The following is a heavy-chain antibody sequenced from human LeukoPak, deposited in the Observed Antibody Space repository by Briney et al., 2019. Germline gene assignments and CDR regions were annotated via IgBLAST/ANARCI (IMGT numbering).Heavy chain of an antibody. Sequence: GGSLRLSCAASGFMFSTYSMNWVRQAPGKGLEWVSSISSSSSYIYYADSVKGRFTISRDNAKNSLYLQMNSLRAEDTAVYYCARGGYYDSSGYYFLAYWGQGTLVTVSS. V-gene: IGHV3-21*01. CDR3: ARGGYYDSSGYYFLAY. D-gene: IGHD3-22*01. J-gene: IGHJ4*02. CDR2: ISSSSSYI. CDR1: GFMFSTYS.